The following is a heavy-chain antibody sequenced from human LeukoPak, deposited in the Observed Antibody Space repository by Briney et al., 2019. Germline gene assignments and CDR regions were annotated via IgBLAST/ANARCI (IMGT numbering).Heavy chain of an antibody. CDR2: IYTSGST. Sequence: SETLSLTCTVSGGSISSYYWSWIRQPAGKGLEWIGRIYTSGSTNYNPSLKSRVTMSVDTSKNQFSLKLSSVTAADTAVYYCARPTTMIVVVDAFDIWGQGTMVTVSS. CDR1: GGSISSYY. CDR3: ARPTTMIVVVDAFDI. V-gene: IGHV4-4*07. D-gene: IGHD3-22*01. J-gene: IGHJ3*02.